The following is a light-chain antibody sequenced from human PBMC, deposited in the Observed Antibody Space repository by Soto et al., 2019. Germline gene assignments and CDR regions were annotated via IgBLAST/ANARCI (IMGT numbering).Light chain of an antibody. V-gene: IGKV3-20*01. J-gene: IGKJ4*01. CDR1: QSGSSSY. CDR2: GAA. Sequence: EIGLTQSPGTLSFTPGERATLSCRASQSGSSSYFAWYQPNPGQPPRLLISGAATRATGIPDRFSGSGSGTDFTRTISCLEPEDFAVEYCPQYDCAPRTFGGGTKVEI. CDR3: PQYDCAPRT.